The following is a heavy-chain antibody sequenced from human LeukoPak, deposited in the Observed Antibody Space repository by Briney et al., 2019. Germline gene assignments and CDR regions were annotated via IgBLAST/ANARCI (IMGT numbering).Heavy chain of an antibody. CDR2: IDYSGST. CDR3: ARQVRDILTGYFDY. V-gene: IGHV4-59*08. CDR1: GGSISSYY. D-gene: IGHD3-9*01. Sequence: PSETLSLTCTVSGGSISSYYWSWVRQPPGKGLEWNGYIDYSGSTNYNPSLKSRVTISVDTSKNQFSLKLSSVTAADTAVYYCARQVRDILTGYFDYWGQGTLVTVSS. J-gene: IGHJ4*02.